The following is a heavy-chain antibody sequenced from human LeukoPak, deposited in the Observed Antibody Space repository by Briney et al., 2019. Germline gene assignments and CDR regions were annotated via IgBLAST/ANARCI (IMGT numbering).Heavy chain of an antibody. J-gene: IGHJ4*02. Sequence: SETLSLTCTVSGGSISSSSYYWGWIRQPPGKGLEWIGSIYYSGSTNYNPSLKSRVTMSVDTSKIQFSLKMNSVTAADTAVYYCARYSSALGDFDYWGQGILVTVSS. CDR3: ARYSSALGDFDY. D-gene: IGHD6-25*01. V-gene: IGHV4-39*07. CDR2: IYYSGST. CDR1: GGSISSSSYY.